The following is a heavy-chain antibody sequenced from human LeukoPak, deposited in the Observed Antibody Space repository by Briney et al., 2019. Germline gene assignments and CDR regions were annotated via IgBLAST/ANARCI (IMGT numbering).Heavy chain of an antibody. CDR3: ARIGDDSSGYLGY. CDR1: GGSISSYY. J-gene: IGHJ4*02. V-gene: IGHV4-59*01. CDR2: IYYSGST. Sequence: SETLSLTCTVSGGSISSYYWSWIRQPPGKGLEWIGYIYYSGSTSYNPSLKSRVTISVDTSKNQFSLKLSSVTAADTAVYYCARIGDDSSGYLGYWGQGTLVTVSS. D-gene: IGHD3-22*01.